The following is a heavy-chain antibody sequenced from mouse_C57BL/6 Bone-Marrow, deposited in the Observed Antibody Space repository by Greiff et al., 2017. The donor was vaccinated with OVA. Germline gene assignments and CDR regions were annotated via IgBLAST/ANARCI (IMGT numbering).Heavy chain of an antibody. D-gene: IGHD1-1*01. J-gene: IGHJ1*03. CDR2: IYPRSGNT. CDR3: ARTDYWGSYWYFDV. Sequence: QVQLQQSGAELARPGASVKLSCKASGYTFTSYGISWVKQSTGQGLEWIGEIYPRSGNTYYNEKFKGKATLTADKSSSTAYMERRSLTSEDSAVYVCARTDYWGSYWYFDVWGTGTTVTVSS. V-gene: IGHV1-81*01. CDR1: GYTFTSYG.